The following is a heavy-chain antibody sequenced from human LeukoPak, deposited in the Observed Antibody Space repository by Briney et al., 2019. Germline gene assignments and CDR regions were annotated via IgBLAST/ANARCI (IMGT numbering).Heavy chain of an antibody. CDR1: GFTFSSYG. J-gene: IGHJ4*02. CDR2: ISGSGGST. CDR3: AKWPKYSSSFDY. Sequence: GGSLRLSCAASGFTFSSYGMSWVRQAPGKGLEWVSAISGSGGSTYYADSVKGRFTISRDNSKNTLYLQMNSLRAEDTAVYHCAKWPKYSSSFDYWGQGTLVTVSS. V-gene: IGHV3-23*01. D-gene: IGHD6-13*01.